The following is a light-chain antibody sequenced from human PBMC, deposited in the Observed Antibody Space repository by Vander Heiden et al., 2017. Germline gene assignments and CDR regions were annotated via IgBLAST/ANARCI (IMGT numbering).Light chain of an antibody. CDR3: QQYNPVPYT. J-gene: IGKJ2*01. V-gene: IGKV1-33*01. CDR2: AAS. CDR1: QDISNY. Sequence: DIQLTQSPPCLSTPGGDSVTITCQASQDISNYLKWYQQKPGKAPKLLIYAASNLETGVPSRFTGSGSGTDFTFTITTLQPEDIAIYYCQQYNPVPYTFGQGTKLVIK.